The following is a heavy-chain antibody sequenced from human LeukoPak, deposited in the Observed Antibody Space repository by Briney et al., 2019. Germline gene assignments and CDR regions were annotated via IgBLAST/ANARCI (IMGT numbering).Heavy chain of an antibody. CDR3: ARARLERYMDV. CDR1: GGSISSSSYY. D-gene: IGHD1-1*01. V-gene: IGHV4-39*07. CDR2: IYYSGST. J-gene: IGHJ6*03. Sequence: SETLSLTCTVSGGSISSSSYYWGWIRQPPGKGLEWIGSIYYSGSTNYNPSLESRVTMSVDTSKNQFSLRLTSVTAADTAVYYCARARLERYMDVWGKGTTVTVSS.